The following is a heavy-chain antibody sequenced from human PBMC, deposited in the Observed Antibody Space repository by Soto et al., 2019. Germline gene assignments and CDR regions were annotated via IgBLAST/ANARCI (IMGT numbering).Heavy chain of an antibody. J-gene: IGHJ4*02. D-gene: IGHD1-26*01. V-gene: IGHV3-73*01. CDR1: GFTFSDSA. CDR2: VRSKAKTYAT. CDR3: TPEGAGFGY. Sequence: GGSLRLPCAVSGFTFSDSAMLWVRQASGEGLEWVGRVRSKAKTYATAYAASVKGRFTISRDDSKNTAYLQMNSLKTEDTAVYYCTPEGAGFGYWGQGTLVTVSS.